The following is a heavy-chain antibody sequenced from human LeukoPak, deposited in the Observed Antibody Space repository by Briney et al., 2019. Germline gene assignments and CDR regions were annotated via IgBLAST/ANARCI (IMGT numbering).Heavy chain of an antibody. CDR3: VRAYRSSWHDYFDY. Sequence: ASVKVSCKASGYTFTSYYIHWVRQAPGQGLEWMGIINPSGGSTSYAQKFQGRVTMTRDTSTRTVYMELSSLRSEDTAVFYCVRAYRSSWHDYFDYWGQGTLVTVSS. V-gene: IGHV1-46*01. D-gene: IGHD6-13*01. CDR2: INPSGGST. J-gene: IGHJ4*02. CDR1: GYTFTSYY.